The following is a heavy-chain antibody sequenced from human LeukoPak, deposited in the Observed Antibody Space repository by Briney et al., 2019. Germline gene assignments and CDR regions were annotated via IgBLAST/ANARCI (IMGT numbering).Heavy chain of an antibody. V-gene: IGHV1-2*02. D-gene: IGHD6-13*01. CDR2: INPNSGGT. Sequence: ASVKVSCKASGDTFTGYYMHWMRQAPGQGLEWMGWINPNSGGTNYAQKFQGRVTMTRDTSISTAYMELSRLRSDDTAVYYCARVVAAAAPGPQKYYYYGMDAWGQGTTVTVSS. CDR1: GDTFTGYY. CDR3: ARVVAAAAPGPQKYYYYGMDA. J-gene: IGHJ6*02.